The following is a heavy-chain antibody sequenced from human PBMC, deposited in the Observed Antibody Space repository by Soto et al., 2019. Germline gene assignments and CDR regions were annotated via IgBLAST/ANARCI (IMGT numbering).Heavy chain of an antibody. D-gene: IGHD5-12*01. Sequence: GGSLRLSCAASGFTFSSYCMHWVRQAPGKGLEWVAVISYDGSNKYYADSVKGRFTISRDNSKNTLYLQMNSLRAEDKAVYYCAKGLEGRDGYNYYFDYWGQGTLVTVSS. V-gene: IGHV3-30*18. J-gene: IGHJ4*02. CDR3: AKGLEGRDGYNYYFDY. CDR1: GFTFSSYC. CDR2: ISYDGSNK.